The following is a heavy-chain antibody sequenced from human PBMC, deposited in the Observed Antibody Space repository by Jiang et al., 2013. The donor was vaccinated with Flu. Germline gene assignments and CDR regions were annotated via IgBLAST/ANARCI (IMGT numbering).Heavy chain of an antibody. D-gene: IGHD3-22*01. CDR2: ISFDGSSK. V-gene: IGHV3-30*18. J-gene: IGHJ4*02. Sequence: QASRQRAGVVTVISFDGSSKYYAESVKGRFTISRDNSNNTLYLQMNSLRAEDTAVYYCAKDVKYYYDASGYYYSPPVDSWGQGTLVTVSS. CDR3: AKDVKYYYDASGYYYSPPVDS.